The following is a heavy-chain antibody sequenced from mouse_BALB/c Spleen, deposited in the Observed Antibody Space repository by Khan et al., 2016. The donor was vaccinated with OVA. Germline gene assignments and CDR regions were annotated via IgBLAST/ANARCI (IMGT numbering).Heavy chain of an antibody. CDR1: DFSLSTYG. D-gene: IGHD2-14*01. Sequence: QVQLQQSGPGLVQPSQSLSITCTVTDFSLSTYGIHWVRQSPGKGLEWLGVIWSGGSTDYNAAFISRLSISKDNSKSQVFFKMNSLQTDDTGIYYCTRVYYRYDRYFDVWGAGTTVTVAS. J-gene: IGHJ1*01. CDR2: IWSGGST. CDR3: TRVYYRYDRYFDV. V-gene: IGHV2-4-1*01.